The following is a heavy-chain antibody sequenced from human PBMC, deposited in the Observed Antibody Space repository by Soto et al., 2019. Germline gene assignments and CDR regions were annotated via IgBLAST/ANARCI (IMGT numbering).Heavy chain of an antibody. CDR2: INWNGGST. Sequence: GGSLRLSCAASGFTFDDCGMSWVRQAPGKGLEWVSGINWNGGSTGYADSVKGRFTISRDNAKNSLYLQMNSLRDEDMALYYCARVGVLAVAVNYFDYWGQGTLVTVSS. CDR3: ARVGVLAVAVNYFDY. CDR1: GFTFDDCG. J-gene: IGHJ4*02. D-gene: IGHD6-19*01. V-gene: IGHV3-20*04.